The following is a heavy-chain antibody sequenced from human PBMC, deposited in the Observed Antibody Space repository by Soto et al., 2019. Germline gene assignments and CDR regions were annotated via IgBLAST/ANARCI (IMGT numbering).Heavy chain of an antibody. Sequence: QVQLVQSGAEVKKPGASVKVSCKASGYTFTSYGISWVRQAPGQGLEWMGWISAYNGNTNYAQKLQGRVTMTTDTATSTAYMELRSLRSDDTAVYYCARGEKHIVVVTATPEGTFDPWGQGTLVTVSS. CDR3: ARGEKHIVVVTATPEGTFDP. CDR1: GYTFTSYG. J-gene: IGHJ5*02. V-gene: IGHV1-18*01. CDR2: ISAYNGNT. D-gene: IGHD2-21*02.